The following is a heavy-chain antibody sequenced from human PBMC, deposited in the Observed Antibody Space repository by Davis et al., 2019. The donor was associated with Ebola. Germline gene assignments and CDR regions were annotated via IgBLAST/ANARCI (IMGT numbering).Heavy chain of an antibody. CDR2: ISYDGSNK. Sequence: GESLKISCAASGFTFSSHGMHWVRQAPGKGLEWVAVISYDGSNKYYADSVKGRFTISRDNSKNTLYLQMNSLRAGDTAVYYCASVYDFWSGYYPPVDYWGQGTLVTVSS. D-gene: IGHD3-3*01. J-gene: IGHJ4*02. CDR1: GFTFSSHG. CDR3: ASVYDFWSGYYPPVDY. V-gene: IGHV3-30*19.